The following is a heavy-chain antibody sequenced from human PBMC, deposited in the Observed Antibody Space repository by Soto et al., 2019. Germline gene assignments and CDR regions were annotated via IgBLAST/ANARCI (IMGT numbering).Heavy chain of an antibody. CDR2: INPNSGGT. V-gene: IGHV1-2*04. CDR1: GYTFTGYY. D-gene: IGHD4-17*01. Sequence: ASVKVSCKASGYTFTGYYMHWVLQAPGQGLEWMGWINPNSGGTNYAQKFQGWVTMTRDTSISTAYMELSRLRSDDTAVYYCAREPPVFRGYGAPRYGIDVSGQGTTVTVSS. CDR3: AREPPVFRGYGAPRYGIDV. J-gene: IGHJ6*02.